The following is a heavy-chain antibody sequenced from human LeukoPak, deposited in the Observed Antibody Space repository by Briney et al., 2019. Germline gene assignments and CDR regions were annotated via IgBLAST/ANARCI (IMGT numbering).Heavy chain of an antibody. CDR2: IYYSGST. CDR3: ARVDYYGSGSYGP. Sequence: SQTLSLTCTVSGGSISSGGYYWSWIRQHPGKGLEWIGYIYYSGSTYFNPSLKSRVTISVDTSKNQFSLKLSSVTAADTAVYYCARVDYYGSGSYGPWGQGTLVTVSS. V-gene: IGHV4-31*03. CDR1: GGSISSGGYY. D-gene: IGHD3-10*01. J-gene: IGHJ5*02.